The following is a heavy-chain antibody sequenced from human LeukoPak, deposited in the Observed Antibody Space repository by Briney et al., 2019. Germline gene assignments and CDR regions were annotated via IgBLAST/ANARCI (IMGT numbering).Heavy chain of an antibody. CDR3: GGGLGRGQHRGF. D-gene: IGHD3-16*01. CDR2: IYYSGST. J-gene: IGHJ4*02. CDR1: GGSISRYY. V-gene: IGHV4-59*01. Sequence: SETLSLTCTVSGGSISRYYWSWIRQPPGKGLEWIGYIYYSGSTIYNPSLKSRVTISLDTSKNQFSLKLSSVTAADTAVYYCGGGLGRGQHRGFGGQGTPVPV.